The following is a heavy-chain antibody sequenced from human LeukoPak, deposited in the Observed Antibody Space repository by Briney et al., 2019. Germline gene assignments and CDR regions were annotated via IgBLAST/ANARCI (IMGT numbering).Heavy chain of an antibody. J-gene: IGHJ4*02. CDR1: GGSISSSSYY. D-gene: IGHD4-17*01. Sequence: PSETLSLTCTVSGGSISSSSYYWDWIRKPPGKRLEWIGSIYYSGSTYHNPSLKSRVTISVDTSKNQCSLRLSSVTAADTAVYYCARLPTVTFFDYWGQGTLVTVSS. V-gene: IGHV4-39*01. CDR2: IYYSGST. CDR3: ARLPTVTFFDY.